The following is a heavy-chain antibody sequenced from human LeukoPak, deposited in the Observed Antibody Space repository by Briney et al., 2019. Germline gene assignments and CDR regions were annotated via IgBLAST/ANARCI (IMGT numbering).Heavy chain of an antibody. CDR2: IWYDGSNK. J-gene: IGHJ4*02. D-gene: IGHD4-17*01. CDR1: GFTFSSYG. CDR3: ARAVYGVQACFGF. Sequence: PGGSLRLSCAASGFTFSSYGMHWVRQAPGKGLEWVAIIWYDGSNKYYTDSVKGRFTISRDNSKNTLYLQMNSLRVEDTAVYYCARAVYGVQACFGFWGQGTLVTVSS. V-gene: IGHV3-33*01.